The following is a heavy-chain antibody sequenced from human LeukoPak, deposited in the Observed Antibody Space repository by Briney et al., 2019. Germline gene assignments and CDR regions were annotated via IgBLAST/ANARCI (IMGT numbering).Heavy chain of an antibody. CDR3: ARYYYDSSAFFDY. D-gene: IGHD3-22*01. V-gene: IGHV4-30-4*08. CDR1: GGSVSSGSYY. Sequence: SETLSLTCTVSGGSVSSGSYYWSWIRQPPGKGLEWIGYIYYSGSTYYNPSLKSRVTISVDTSKNQFSLKLSSVTAADTAVYYCARYYYDSSAFFDYWGQGTLVTVSS. CDR2: IYYSGST. J-gene: IGHJ4*02.